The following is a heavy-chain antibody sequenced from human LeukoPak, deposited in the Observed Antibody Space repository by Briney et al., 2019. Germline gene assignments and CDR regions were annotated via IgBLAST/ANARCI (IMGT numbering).Heavy chain of an antibody. CDR1: GGTFSSYA. D-gene: IGHD5-18*01. Sequence: SVKVSCKASGGTFSSYAISWVRQAPGQGLEWMGGIIPIFGTANYAQKFQGRVTITADESTSTAYMELSSLRSEDTAVYYCAREGYSYGYELDYWGQGTLVAVSS. V-gene: IGHV1-69*01. CDR2: IIPIFGTA. CDR3: AREGYSYGYELDY. J-gene: IGHJ4*02.